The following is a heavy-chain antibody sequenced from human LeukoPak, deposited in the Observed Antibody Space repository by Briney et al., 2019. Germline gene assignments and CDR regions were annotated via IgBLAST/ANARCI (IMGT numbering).Heavy chain of an antibody. V-gene: IGHV3-64*01. J-gene: IGHJ4*02. CDR3: VPDLAWFHYAY. CDR2: ISSNGGST. D-gene: IGHD3-9*01. Sequence: GGSLRLSCAASGFTFSSYAMHWVRQAPGKGLEYVSAISSNGGSTYYANSVKGRFTISRDNSKNTLYLQMGSLRAEDTAVYYCVPDLAWFHYAYWGQGTLVTVSA. CDR1: GFTFSSYA.